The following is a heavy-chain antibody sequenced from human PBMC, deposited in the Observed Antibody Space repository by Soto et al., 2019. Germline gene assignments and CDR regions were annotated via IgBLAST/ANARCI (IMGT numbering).Heavy chain of an antibody. CDR3: ARGSLPYYGSGSYPHFDY. V-gene: IGHV4-31*02. Sequence: SWTVAGGKSVSGGGCWSMIKKHPGKGLEWIGYIYYSGSTYYNPSLKSRVTISVDTSKNQFSLKLSSVTAADTAVYYCARGSLPYYGSGSYPHFDYWGQGTLVTVSS. J-gene: IGHJ4*02. CDR2: IYYSGST. CDR1: GGKSVSGGGC. D-gene: IGHD3-10*01.